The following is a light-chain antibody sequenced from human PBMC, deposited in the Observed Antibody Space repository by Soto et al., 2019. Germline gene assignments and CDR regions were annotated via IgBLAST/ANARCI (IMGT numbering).Light chain of an antibody. Sequence: EIVMTQSPATLSVSPGGRATLSFRASQSLSDTLAWYQQKPGQAPRLLIFGASSRATGIPPRFSGSGSGTDFTLTISSLEPEDSAVYYCQQRHMWPITFGQGTRLEIK. CDR1: QSLSDT. CDR3: QQRHMWPIT. V-gene: IGKV3D-15*01. J-gene: IGKJ5*01. CDR2: GAS.